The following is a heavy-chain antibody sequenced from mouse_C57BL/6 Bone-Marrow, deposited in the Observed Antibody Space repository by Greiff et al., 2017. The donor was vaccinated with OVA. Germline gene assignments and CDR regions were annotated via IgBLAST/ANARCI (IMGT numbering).Heavy chain of an antibody. CDR2: IDPSDSYT. D-gene: IGHD1-1*01. CDR1: GYTFTSYW. CDR3: AREDGSSHWYFEV. V-gene: IGHV1-69*01. Sequence: QVQLQQPGAELVMPGASVKLSCKASGYTFTSYWMHWVKQRPGQGLEWIGEIDPSDSYTNYNQKFKGKSTLTVDKSSSTAYMQLSSLTSEDSAVYYCAREDGSSHWYFEVWGTGTTVTVSS. J-gene: IGHJ1*03.